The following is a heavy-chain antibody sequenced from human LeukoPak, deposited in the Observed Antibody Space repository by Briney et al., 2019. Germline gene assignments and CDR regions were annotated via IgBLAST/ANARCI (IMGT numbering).Heavy chain of an antibody. J-gene: IGHJ6*03. CDR2: IYYSGST. CDR1: GGSISSYY. CDR3: ARHCSSTSCYIGDYYYMDV. V-gene: IGHV4-59*08. D-gene: IGHD2-2*02. Sequence: SETLSLTCTVSGGSISSYYWSWIRQPPGKGLEWIGYIYYSGSTNYNPSLKSRVTMSVDTSKNQFSLKLSSVTAADTAVYYCARHCSSTSCYIGDYYYMDVWGKGTTVTVSS.